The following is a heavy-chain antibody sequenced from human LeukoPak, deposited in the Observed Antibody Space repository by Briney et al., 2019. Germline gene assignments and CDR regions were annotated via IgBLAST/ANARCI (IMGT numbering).Heavy chain of an antibody. CDR1: GFTFSTYT. CDR2: ITSRSDI. J-gene: IGHJ4*02. D-gene: IGHD1-14*01. CDR3: ARDPAPEDN. Sequence: GGSLRLSCAASGFTFSTYTMNWVRQAPGKGLEWVSSITSRSDIYYADSVRGRFTISRDNAKNSLYLQMNSLRAEDTAVYYCARDPAPEDNWGQGTLVTVYS. V-gene: IGHV3-21*01.